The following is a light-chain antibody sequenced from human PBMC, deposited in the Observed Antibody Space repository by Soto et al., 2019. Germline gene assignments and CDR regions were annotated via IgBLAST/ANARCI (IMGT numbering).Light chain of an antibody. CDR2: DAS. J-gene: IGKJ2*01. CDR1: QSLNTW. CDR3: QQYDGH. V-gene: IGKV1-5*01. Sequence: DIQMTQSPSTVSASVGDSVTITCRASQSLNTWLAWYQQKPGKAPRVLIYDASSLQSGVPSRFSGSGSGTEFTLTISSLEPDDFATYYCQQYDGHFGQGTKLEIK.